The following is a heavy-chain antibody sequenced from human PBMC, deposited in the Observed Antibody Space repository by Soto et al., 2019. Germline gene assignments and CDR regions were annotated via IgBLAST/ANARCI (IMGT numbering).Heavy chain of an antibody. D-gene: IGHD3-16*01. Sequence: GGSLRLSCAASGFNFNDYYMSWIRQAPGKGLEYIAYISSLNHYNNYADSVKGRFTISIDNAKNSLFLQMSSLRSEDTAVYYYARGPFGPQCFDYWGQGTLVTVSS. V-gene: IGHV3-11*06. CDR1: GFNFNDYY. CDR2: ISSLNHYN. CDR3: ARGPFGPQCFDY. J-gene: IGHJ4*02.